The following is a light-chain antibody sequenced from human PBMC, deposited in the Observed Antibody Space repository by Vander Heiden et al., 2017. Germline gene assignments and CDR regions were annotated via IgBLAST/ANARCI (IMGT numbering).Light chain of an antibody. CDR2: DAS. J-gene: IGKJ4*01. CDR3: QQRRDWPLT. Sequence: PATLSLSPGERATLSCRASQSVSSYLAWYQQKPGQAPRLLIYDASNRAAGIPARFSGSGSGTDFTLTISSLEPEDFAVYYCQQRRDWPLTFGGGTKVEIK. V-gene: IGKV3-11*01. CDR1: QSVSSY.